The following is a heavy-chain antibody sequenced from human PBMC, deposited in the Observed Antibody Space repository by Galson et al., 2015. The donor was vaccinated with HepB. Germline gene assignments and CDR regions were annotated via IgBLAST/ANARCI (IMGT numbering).Heavy chain of an antibody. Sequence: SLRLSCAASRFTFSSYAMSWVRQAPGKGLEWVSAISGSGGSTYYADSVKGRFTISRDNSKNTLYLQMNSLRAEDTAVYYCAKVSVVVPAAMWYPHFDYWGQGTLVTVSS. V-gene: IGHV3-23*01. CDR1: RFTFSSYA. J-gene: IGHJ4*02. CDR3: AKVSVVVPAAMWYPHFDY. CDR2: ISGSGGST. D-gene: IGHD2-2*01.